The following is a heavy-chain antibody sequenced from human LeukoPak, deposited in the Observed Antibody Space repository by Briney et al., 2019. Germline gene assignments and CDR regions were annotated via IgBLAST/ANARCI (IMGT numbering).Heavy chain of an antibody. CDR2: ISYDGRNK. V-gene: IGHV3-30*18. CDR3: AKDRNYVGTLDY. J-gene: IGHJ4*02. Sequence: PGRSLRLSCAASRFTFSSYGVHWVRQAQGKGLEWVAVISYDGRNKYYADSVKGRFTISRDNSKNTLYLQMNSLRAEDTAVYYCAKDRNYVGTLDYWGQGTLVTVSS. CDR1: RFTFSSYG. D-gene: IGHD3-10*02.